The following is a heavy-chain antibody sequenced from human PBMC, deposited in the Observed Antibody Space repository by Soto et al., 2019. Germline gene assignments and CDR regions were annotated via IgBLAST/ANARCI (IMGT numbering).Heavy chain of an antibody. CDR1: GFTLRDYH. D-gene: IGHD6-19*01. V-gene: IGHV3-72*01. Sequence: GGSLRLSCAASGFTLRDYHMNWVRQVPGRGLEWVSYAASVKGRFTISRDDSKNSLYLQMNSLKIEDTAVYYCARVPGIAVPGGYSYSGMDVWGQGTTVTVSS. J-gene: IGHJ6*02. CDR3: ARVPGIAVPGGYSYSGMDV.